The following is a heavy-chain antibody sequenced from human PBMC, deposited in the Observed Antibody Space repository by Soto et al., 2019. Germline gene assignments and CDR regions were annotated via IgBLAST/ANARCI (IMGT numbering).Heavy chain of an antibody. V-gene: IGHV1-18*01. CDR3: ARAVDYYDSSGYYTHEYFQH. Sequence: ASVKVSCKASGYTFTTYGITWVRQGPGQGLEWMGWISAYNGNANYAQKVQGRVTMTTDTSTSTAYMELRSLRSDDTVVYYFARAVDYYDSSGYYTHEYFQHWGQGTLVTVSS. CDR2: ISAYNGNA. D-gene: IGHD3-22*01. J-gene: IGHJ1*01. CDR1: GYTFTTYG.